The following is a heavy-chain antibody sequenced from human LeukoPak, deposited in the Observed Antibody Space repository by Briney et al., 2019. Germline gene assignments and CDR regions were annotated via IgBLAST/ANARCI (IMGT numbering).Heavy chain of an antibody. CDR2: ISSSGTTI. Sequence: GGSLRLSCAASGFAFSDYYMSWIRQAPGKGLEWVSYISSSGTTIYYTDSVKGRFTISRDNAKNSLSLQIISLRAEDTAVYYCARVDGRYYYYYGMDVWGQGTTVTVSS. D-gene: IGHD6-19*01. J-gene: IGHJ6*02. V-gene: IGHV3-11*04. CDR3: ARVDGRYYYYYGMDV. CDR1: GFAFSDYY.